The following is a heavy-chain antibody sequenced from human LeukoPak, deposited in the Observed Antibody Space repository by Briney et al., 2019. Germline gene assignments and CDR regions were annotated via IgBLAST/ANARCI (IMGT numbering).Heavy chain of an antibody. D-gene: IGHD3-9*01. Sequence: HPSETLSLTCAVYGGSFSAYYWSWIRQPPGKGLEWIGEINHSGSTNYNPSLKSRVTISVDTSKNQFSLKLSSVTAADTAVYYCARLAYYDILTGYYIDNYYYYYMDVWGKGTTVTISS. CDR1: GGSFSAYY. V-gene: IGHV4-34*01. J-gene: IGHJ6*03. CDR2: INHSGST. CDR3: ARLAYYDILTGYYIDNYYYYYMDV.